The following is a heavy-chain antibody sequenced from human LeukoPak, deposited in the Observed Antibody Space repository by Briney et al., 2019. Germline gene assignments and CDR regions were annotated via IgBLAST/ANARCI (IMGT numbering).Heavy chain of an antibody. CDR3: VANGWYCLEY. Sequence: PSQTLSLTCTVSGGSISSGGYYWGWIRQPPGKGLEWIGSIYYSGGTYYNPSLKSRVTMSVDKSNNLFSLRLTSVTAADTAVYYCVANGWYCLEYWGRGALVTVSS. D-gene: IGHD6-19*01. V-gene: IGHV4-39*07. CDR2: IYYSGGT. J-gene: IGHJ4*02. CDR1: GGSISSGGYY.